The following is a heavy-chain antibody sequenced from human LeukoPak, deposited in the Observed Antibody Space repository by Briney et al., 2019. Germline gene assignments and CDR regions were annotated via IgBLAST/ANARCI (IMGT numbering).Heavy chain of an antibody. CDR3: ARDDYGGLNY. D-gene: IGHD4-23*01. CDR1: GFTLSSYS. V-gene: IGHV3-74*01. J-gene: IGHJ4*02. Sequence: RGSLRLSCAASGFTLSSYSMHWVRQAPGKGLVWVSRINGDGSSTSYADSVKGRFTISRDNAKNTLYMQMNSLRAEDTAVYHCARDDYGGLNYWGQGTLVTVSS. CDR2: INGDGSST.